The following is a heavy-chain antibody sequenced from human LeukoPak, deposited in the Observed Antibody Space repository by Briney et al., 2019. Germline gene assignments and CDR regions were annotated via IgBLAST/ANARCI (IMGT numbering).Heavy chain of an antibody. V-gene: IGHV3-23*01. CDR1: EFSFGNYA. J-gene: IGHJ5*01. CDR2: ISGTGGAT. CDR3: VKDPRDTYGTNWFVS. D-gene: IGHD2-21*01. Sequence: GGSLRLSCVASEFSFGNYAMSWVRQAPGKGLQWVSQISGTGGATWYAGFARDRFTISRDNSKKTLYLQMSGLRVEDTAMYFCVKDPRDTYGTNWFVSWGQGTLLIVSS.